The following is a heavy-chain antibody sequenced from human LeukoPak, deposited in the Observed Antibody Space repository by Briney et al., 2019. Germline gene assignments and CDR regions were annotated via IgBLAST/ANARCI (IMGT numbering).Heavy chain of an antibody. D-gene: IGHD3-22*01. CDR1: GGSISSYY. CDR2: IYHSGST. V-gene: IGHV4-59*08. CDR3: VRQGTNSGYYLLDH. Sequence: SEILSLTCTVSGGSISSYYWSWIRQPPGKGLEWIGYIYHSGSTNYNPSLKSRVTMSVDPSKNQFSLKLTSVTVADTATYYCVRQGTNSGYYLLDHWGQGHPVIVSS. J-gene: IGHJ4*02.